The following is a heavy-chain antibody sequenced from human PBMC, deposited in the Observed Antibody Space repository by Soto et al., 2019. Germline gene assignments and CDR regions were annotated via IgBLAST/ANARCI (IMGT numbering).Heavy chain of an antibody. CDR1: GGSISTYY. V-gene: IGHV4-59*01. Sequence: LSLTCTVSGGSISTYYWSWIRQPPGGTLEWIGYIYASGATTYNPSLESRVTMSVDMPNNEFSLELTSLTAADTAVYYCARSHSFDGSIYHYYFDFWGQGTLVTVSS. D-gene: IGHD3-10*01. J-gene: IGHJ4*02. CDR2: IYASGAT. CDR3: ARSHSFDGSIYHYYFDF.